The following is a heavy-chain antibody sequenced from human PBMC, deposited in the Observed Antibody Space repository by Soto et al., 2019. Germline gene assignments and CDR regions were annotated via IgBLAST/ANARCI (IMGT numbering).Heavy chain of an antibody. J-gene: IGHJ6*02. Sequence: QLQLQESGSGLVKPSQTLSLTCAVSGGSISSGGYSWSWIRQPPGKGLEWIGYIYHSGSTYYNPSLKSRVTISVDRSNNKLSLKLSSVTAADTAVYYCVAYYYGSGSSDYYGMDVWGQGTTITVSS. CDR3: VAYYYGSGSSDYYGMDV. D-gene: IGHD3-10*01. CDR1: GGSISSGGYS. V-gene: IGHV4-30-2*01. CDR2: IYHSGST.